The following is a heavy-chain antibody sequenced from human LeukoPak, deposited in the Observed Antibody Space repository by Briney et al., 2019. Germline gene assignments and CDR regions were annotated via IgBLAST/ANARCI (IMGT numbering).Heavy chain of an antibody. J-gene: IGHJ1*01. CDR3: AKEYSSSPGYFQH. D-gene: IGHD6-13*01. CDR1: GFTFSSYS. CDR2: ISGSGGST. V-gene: IGHV3-23*01. Sequence: GGSLRLSCAASGFTFSSYSMNWVRQAPGKGLEWVSAISGSGGSTYYADSVKGRFTISRDNSKNTLYLQMNSLRADDTAVYYCAKEYSSSPGYFQHWGQGTLVTVSS.